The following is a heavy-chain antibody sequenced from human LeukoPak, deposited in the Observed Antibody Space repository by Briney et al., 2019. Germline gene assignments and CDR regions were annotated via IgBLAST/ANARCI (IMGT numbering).Heavy chain of an antibody. CDR2: ITGSGGST. Sequence: PGGSLRLSCAASGFDFSSYAVSWVRQAPGKGLEWVSAITGSGGSTYYADSVKGRFTVSRDNPRNTLYLQMNSLRAEDTAVYYCGKDEQGFGMQTSHWDQGTLVTVSS. CDR1: GFDFSSYA. J-gene: IGHJ4*02. CDR3: GKDEQGFGMQTSH. D-gene: IGHD1-14*01. V-gene: IGHV3-23*01.